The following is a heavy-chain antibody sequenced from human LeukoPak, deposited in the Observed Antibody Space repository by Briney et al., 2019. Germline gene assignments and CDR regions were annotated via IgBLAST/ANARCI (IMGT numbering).Heavy chain of an antibody. D-gene: IGHD3-10*01. CDR3: ARLGSYYDMDV. V-gene: IGHV3-53*01. J-gene: IGHJ6*02. CDR2: LYSGETT. CDR1: GFTVSSKY. Sequence: PGGSLRLSCAASGFTVSSKYMSWVRRAPGKGLEWVSLLYSGETTYYADSVKGRFTISRDNSKNTLYLQMNSLRAEDTAVYYCARLGSYYDMDVWGPGTTVTVSS.